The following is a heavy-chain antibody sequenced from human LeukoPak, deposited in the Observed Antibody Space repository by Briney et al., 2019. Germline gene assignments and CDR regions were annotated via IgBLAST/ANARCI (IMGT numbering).Heavy chain of an antibody. Sequence: GGSLRLSCTASGFTFTNYAINWVRQGPGKGLEWVSYISSDWNTIYYADSVKGRFTLSRDNGKNSLYLQMDSLRVEDTAIYYCVRRFDCWGQGTLVTVSS. CDR3: VRRFDC. CDR2: ISSDWNTI. J-gene: IGHJ4*02. V-gene: IGHV3-48*01. CDR1: GFTFTNYA.